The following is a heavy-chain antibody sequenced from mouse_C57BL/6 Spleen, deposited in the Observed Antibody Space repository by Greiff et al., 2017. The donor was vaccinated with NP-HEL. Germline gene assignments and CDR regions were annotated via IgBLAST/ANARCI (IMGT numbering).Heavy chain of an antibody. V-gene: IGHV1-22*01. J-gene: IGHJ3*01. CDR3: TIISYGNTFAY. Sequence: EVQLQQSGPELVKPGASVKMSCKASGYTFTDYNMHWVKQSHGKSLEWIGYINPNNGGTSYNQKFKGKATLTVNKSYSTAYMELRSLTSEDSAVYCCTIISYGNTFAYWGQGTLVTVSA. D-gene: IGHD2-1*01. CDR2: INPNNGGT. CDR1: GYTFTDYN.